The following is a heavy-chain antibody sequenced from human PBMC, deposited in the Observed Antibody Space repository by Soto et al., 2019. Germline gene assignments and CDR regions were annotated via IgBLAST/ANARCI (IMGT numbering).Heavy chain of an antibody. V-gene: IGHV1-69*08. CDR1: GGTFSSYT. J-gene: IGHJ4*02. D-gene: IGHD5-12*01. Sequence: QVQLVQSGAEVKKPGSSVKVSCKASGGTFSSYTISWVRQAPGQGLEWMGRIIPILGIANYAQKFQGRVTITADKSTSTAYMELSSLRSEDTAVYYCAREFGRYSGYDDFDYWGQGTLVTVSS. CDR3: AREFGRYSGYDDFDY. CDR2: IIPILGIA.